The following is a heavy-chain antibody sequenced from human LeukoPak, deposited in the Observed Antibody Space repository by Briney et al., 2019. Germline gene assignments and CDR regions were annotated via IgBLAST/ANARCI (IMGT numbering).Heavy chain of an antibody. V-gene: IGHV3-15*01. Sequence: GGSLILSCAASGFTFSNAWMSWVRQAPGKGLEWVGRIKSKTDGGTTDYAAPVKGRFTISRDDSKNTLYVQMNSLKTEDTAVYYCTTGPYDYGSGTYYHWGQGTLVTVSS. J-gene: IGHJ4*02. D-gene: IGHD3-10*01. CDR3: TTGPYDYGSGTYYH. CDR1: GFTFSNAW. CDR2: IKSKTDGGTT.